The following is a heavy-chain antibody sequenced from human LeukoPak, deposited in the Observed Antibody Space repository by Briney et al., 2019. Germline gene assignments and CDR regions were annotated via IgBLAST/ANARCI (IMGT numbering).Heavy chain of an antibody. CDR3: AGGGPYDSSGHLDY. CDR2: IHTSGST. V-gene: IGHV4-61*02. J-gene: IGHJ4*02. CDR1: GGSISSSNSY. Sequence: PSETLSLTCTVSGGSISSSNSYWSWIRQPAGKGLEWIGRIHTSGSTNYNPSLKSRVTISVDTSKNQFSLKLSSVTAADTAVYYCAGGGPYDSSGHLDYWGQGTLVTVSS. D-gene: IGHD3-22*01.